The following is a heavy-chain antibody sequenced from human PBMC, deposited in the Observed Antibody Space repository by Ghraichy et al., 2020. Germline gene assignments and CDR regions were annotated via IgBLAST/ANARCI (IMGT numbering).Heavy chain of an antibody. CDR2: IYYSGST. J-gene: IGHJ3*02. CDR1: GGSISSSSYY. Sequence: ESLNISCTVSGGSISSSSYYWGWIRQPPGKGLEWIGSIYYSGSTYYNPSLKSRVTISVDTSKNQFSLKLSSVTAADTAVYYCARDNRFGVVLMVYASGENHDAFDIWGQGTMVTVSS. V-gene: IGHV4-39*07. D-gene: IGHD2-8*01. CDR3: ARDNRFGVVLMVYASGENHDAFDI.